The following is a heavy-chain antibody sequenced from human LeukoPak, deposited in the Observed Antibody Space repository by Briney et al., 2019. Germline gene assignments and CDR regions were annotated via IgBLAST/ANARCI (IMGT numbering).Heavy chain of an antibody. V-gene: IGHV3-30*18. J-gene: IGHJ4*02. CDR3: AKDPADSGSFSYFDY. CDR2: ISYDGSNK. Sequence: GGSLRLSCAASGFTFSSYGMHWVRQAPGKGLEWVAVISYDGSNKYYADSVKGRFTISRDNSKNTLYLQMNSLRAEDTAVYYCAKDPADSGSFSYFDYWGQGTLVTVSS. CDR1: GFTFSSYG. D-gene: IGHD1-26*01.